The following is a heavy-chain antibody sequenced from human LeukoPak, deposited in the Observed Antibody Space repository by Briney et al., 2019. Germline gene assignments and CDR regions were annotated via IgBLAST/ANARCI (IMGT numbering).Heavy chain of an antibody. CDR3: ARVVYDSSGYYDY. V-gene: IGHV1-2*02. D-gene: IGHD3-22*01. J-gene: IGHJ4*02. CDR2: INPNSGGT. CDR1: GYTFTGYY. Sequence: ASVKVSCKASGYTFTGYYMHWVRQAPGQGLEWMGWINPNSGGTNYAQKFQGRVTMTRNTSISTAYMELSSLRSEDTAVYYCARVVYDSSGYYDYWGQGTLVTVSS.